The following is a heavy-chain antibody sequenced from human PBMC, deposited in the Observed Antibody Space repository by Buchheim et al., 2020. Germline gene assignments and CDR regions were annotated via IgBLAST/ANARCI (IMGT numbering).Heavy chain of an antibody. CDR3: ATDYNESSGRGDY. J-gene: IGHJ4*02. CDR2: ISANSRTI. V-gene: IGHV3-48*02. CDR1: GFTFSTST. D-gene: IGHD4/OR15-4a*01. Sequence: EVKLVESGGGLVQPGGSLRLSCESSGFTFSTSTMSWVRQTPAKGLEWVSYISANSRTIYYADSVRGRFTVSRENARNSLFLDMSSLRDEDSAVYYCATDYNESSGRGDYWGQGTL.